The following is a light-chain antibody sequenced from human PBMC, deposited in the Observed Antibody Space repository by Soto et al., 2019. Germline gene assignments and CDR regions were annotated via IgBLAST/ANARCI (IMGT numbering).Light chain of an antibody. CDR2: WAS. Sequence: DIVMTQSPDLVAVSLGERATINCKSSQSVLYTSNSKSYLAWYQQKSGQPPKVLFYWASTRESRVPDRLTASGSGTDFTLTIASLQAEDVAVYYCQQYTIPYTFGQGTKLQI. CDR3: QQYTIPYT. J-gene: IGKJ2*01. V-gene: IGKV4-1*01. CDR1: QSVLYTSNSKSY.